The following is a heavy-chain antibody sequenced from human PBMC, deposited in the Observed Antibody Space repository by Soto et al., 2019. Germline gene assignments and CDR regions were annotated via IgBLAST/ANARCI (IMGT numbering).Heavy chain of an antibody. CDR2: ISYDGINK. Sequence: PGGSLRLSCAASGFTFSSYCIHWVRQAPCKGLEWVAVISYDGINKYYADSVKGRFTISRDNSKNTLYLQMNSLRAEDTAVYYCAKRKEQATRSFDYWGQGTLVTVCS. CDR1: GFTFSSYC. D-gene: IGHD1-26*01. J-gene: IGHJ4*02. CDR3: AKRKEQATRSFDY. V-gene: IGHV3-30*18.